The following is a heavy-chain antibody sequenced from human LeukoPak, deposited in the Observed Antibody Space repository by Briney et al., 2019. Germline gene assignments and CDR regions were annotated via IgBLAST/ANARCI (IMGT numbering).Heavy chain of an antibody. Sequence: GGSLRLSCAASGFTFSNAWMNWVRQAPGKGLEWVGRIASDGSSTTYADSVKGRFSISRDNAKNTLYLQMNSLRVEDTAVYYCARGRPHGNDYWGQGTLVTVSS. CDR3: ARGRPHGNDY. D-gene: IGHD4-23*01. V-gene: IGHV3-74*01. J-gene: IGHJ4*02. CDR2: IASDGSST. CDR1: GFTFSNAW.